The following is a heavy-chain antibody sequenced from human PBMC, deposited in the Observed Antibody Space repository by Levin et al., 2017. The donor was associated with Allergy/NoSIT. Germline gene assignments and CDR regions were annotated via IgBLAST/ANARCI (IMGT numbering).Heavy chain of an antibody. Sequence: GESLKISCAASGFTFDDYGMSWVRQAPGKGLEWVSGINWNGGSTGYADSVKGRFTISRDNAKNSLYLQMNSLRAEDTALYYCARDSGWSGSYFGTREFDYWGQGTLVTVSS. CDR3: ARDSGWSGSYFGTREFDY. J-gene: IGHJ4*02. CDR1: GFTFDDYG. CDR2: INWNGGST. V-gene: IGHV3-20*04. D-gene: IGHD3-10*01.